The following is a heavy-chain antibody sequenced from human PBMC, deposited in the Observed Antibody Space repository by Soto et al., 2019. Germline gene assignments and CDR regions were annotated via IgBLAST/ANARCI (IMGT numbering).Heavy chain of an antibody. CDR1: GYSFTSYW. D-gene: IGHD3-10*01. CDR2: IYPRDSDT. J-gene: IGHJ6*02. V-gene: IGHV5-51*01. CDR3: AGGGVRGVITRTRDYYGMDV. Sequence: GESLKISCRGSGYSFTSYWIGWVRQMPGKGLEWMGIIYPRDSDTRYSPSFQGQVTISADKSISTAYLQWSSLKASDTAMYYCAGGGVRGVITRTRDYYGMDVWGQGTTVTVSS.